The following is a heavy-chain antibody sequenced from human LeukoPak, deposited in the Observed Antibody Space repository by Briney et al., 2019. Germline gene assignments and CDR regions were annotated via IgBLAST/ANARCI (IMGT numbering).Heavy chain of an antibody. D-gene: IGHD1-26*01. V-gene: IGHV1-46*01. J-gene: IGHJ4*02. CDR3: ARASKRVGATRVLLEERDY. CDR1: GYTFTSYY. CDR2: INPSGGST. Sequence: ASVKVSCKASGYTFTSYYMHWVRQAPGQGLEWMGIINPSGGSTSYAQKFQGRVTMTRDTSTSTVYMELSSLRSEDTAVYYCARASKRVGATRVLLEERDYWGQGTLVTVSS.